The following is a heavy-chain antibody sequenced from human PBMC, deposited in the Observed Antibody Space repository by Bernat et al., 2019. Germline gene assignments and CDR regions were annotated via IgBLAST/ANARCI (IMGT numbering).Heavy chain of an antibody. Sequence: EVQLVESGGGLVQPGGSLRLSCSASGFTISTNFMSWVRQAPGKGLDWVSIIAPDGDTHHADSVKGRLTISRDSSENTLYLQMNGLRVEDTAVYYCARHGLAAAGGKYYFDYWGQGTLLSVSS. CDR1: GFTISTNF. J-gene: IGHJ4*02. CDR3: ARHGLAAAGGKYYFDY. CDR2: IAPDGDT. V-gene: IGHV3-66*04. D-gene: IGHD6-13*01.